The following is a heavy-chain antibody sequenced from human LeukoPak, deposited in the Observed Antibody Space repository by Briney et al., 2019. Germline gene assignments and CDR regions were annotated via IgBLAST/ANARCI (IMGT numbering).Heavy chain of an antibody. CDR1: GGTFSSYA. CDR2: IIPIFGTA. J-gene: IGHJ5*02. CDR3: ARDTYDFWSGYLGWFDP. D-gene: IGHD3-3*01. V-gene: IGHV1-69*05. Sequence: KPGSSVKVSCKASGGTFSSYAISWVRQAPGQGLEWMGGIIPIFGTANYAQKFQGRVTITTDESTSTAYMELSSLRSEDTAVYYCARDTYDFWSGYLGWFDPWGQGTLVTVSS.